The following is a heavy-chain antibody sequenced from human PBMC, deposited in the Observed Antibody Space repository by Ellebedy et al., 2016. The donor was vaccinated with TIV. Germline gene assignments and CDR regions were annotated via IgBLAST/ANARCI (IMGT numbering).Heavy chain of an antibody. CDR3: ARGARSFEGYDFWSGYPVRFDP. CDR1: GGTFSSYA. D-gene: IGHD3-3*01. V-gene: IGHV1-69*13. J-gene: IGHJ5*02. Sequence: SVKVSCXASGGTFSSYAISWVRQAPGQGLEWMGGIIPIFGTANYAQKFQGRVTITADESTSTAYMELSSLRSEDTAVYYFARGARSFEGYDFWSGYPVRFDPWGQGTLVTVSS. CDR2: IIPIFGTA.